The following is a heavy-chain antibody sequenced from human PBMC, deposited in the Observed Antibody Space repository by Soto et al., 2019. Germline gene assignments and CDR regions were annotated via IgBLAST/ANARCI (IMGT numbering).Heavy chain of an antibody. V-gene: IGHV3-23*01. CDR2: ISGSGGST. D-gene: IGHD1-26*01. CDR1: GFTFSSYA. J-gene: IGHJ3*02. CDR3: AKRWAPWDAFDI. Sequence: GWSLRLSCAASGFTFSSYAMSWVRQAPGKGLEWGSAISGSGGSTYYADYVKGRFTISRDNSKNTLYLQMNSLRAEDTAVYYCAKRWAPWDAFDIWGEGTMVTVSS.